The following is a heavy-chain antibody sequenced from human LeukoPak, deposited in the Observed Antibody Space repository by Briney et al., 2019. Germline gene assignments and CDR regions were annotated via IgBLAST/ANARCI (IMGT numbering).Heavy chain of an antibody. CDR2: ICGSGGST. CDR1: GFTFSSYA. CDR3: AKDSGHDSSGYYRWGSG. J-gene: IGHJ4*02. Sequence: GGSLRLSCAASGFTFSSYAMSWVRQAPGKGLGRVSAICGSGGSTYYADSVKGRFTISRDNSKNTLYLQMNSLRAEDTAVYYCAKDSGHDSSGYYRWGSGWGQGTLVTVSS. D-gene: IGHD3-22*01. V-gene: IGHV3-23*01.